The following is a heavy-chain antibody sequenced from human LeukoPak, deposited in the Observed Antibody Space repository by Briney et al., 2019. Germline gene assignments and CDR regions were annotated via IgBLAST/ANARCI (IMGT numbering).Heavy chain of an antibody. J-gene: IGHJ4*02. CDR2: ISWNSGSI. D-gene: IGHD4-23*01. CDR1: GFTFDDYA. CDR3: AKDSDIGNRGILDY. Sequence: PGRSLRLSCAASGFTFDDYAMHWVRQAPGKGLEWVSGISWNSGSIGYADSVKGRFTISRDNSKNTLSLQMNSLRAEDAAIYYCAKDSDIGNRGILDYWGQGTLVTVSS. V-gene: IGHV3-9*01.